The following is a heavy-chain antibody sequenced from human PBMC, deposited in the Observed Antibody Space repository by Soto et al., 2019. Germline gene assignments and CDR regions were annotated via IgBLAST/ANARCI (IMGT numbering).Heavy chain of an antibody. D-gene: IGHD2-8*02. Sequence: GGSLRLSCAASGFTFNSYTMDWVRQAPGKGLEWVSSISGSGSSPSYADSVQGRFIIYRDNSRTTLSLQMNSLRAEDTATYYCAKARCTGNSCYVHDYWGHGSLVTVSS. CDR1: GFTFNSYT. V-gene: IGHV3-23*01. J-gene: IGHJ4*01. CDR3: AKARCTGNSCYVHDY. CDR2: ISGSGSSP.